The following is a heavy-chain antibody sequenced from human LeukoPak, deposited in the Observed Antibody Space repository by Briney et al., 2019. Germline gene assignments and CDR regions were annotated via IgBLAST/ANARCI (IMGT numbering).Heavy chain of an antibody. J-gene: IGHJ6*02. CDR2: INPNSGGT. CDR1: GYTFTDYY. CDR3: ARRAVYYYYGMDV. V-gene: IGHV1-2*02. D-gene: IGHD6-25*01. Sequence: ASVKVSCKASGYTFTDYYMHGVRQAPGQGLEWMGWINPNSGGTNYAQKFQGRVTMTRDTSISTAYMEVSRLKSDDTAVYYCARRAVYYYYGMDVWGQGSTVTVSS.